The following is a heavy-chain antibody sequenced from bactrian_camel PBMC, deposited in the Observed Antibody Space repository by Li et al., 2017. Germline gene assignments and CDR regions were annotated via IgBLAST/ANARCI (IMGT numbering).Heavy chain of an antibody. J-gene: IGHJ4*01. CDR2: TFDIEGTT. V-gene: IGHV3S61*01. D-gene: IGHD5*01. CDR1: GFTFDDYA. CDR3: ATTGFDF. Sequence: HVQLVESGGGLVQPGGSLRLSCAASGFTFDDYAMGWFRQAPEKKREGVATFDIEGTTTYADSVKGRFTISRDNAKNTVCLQMNSLKSEDTALYYCATTGFDFWGQGTQVTVS.